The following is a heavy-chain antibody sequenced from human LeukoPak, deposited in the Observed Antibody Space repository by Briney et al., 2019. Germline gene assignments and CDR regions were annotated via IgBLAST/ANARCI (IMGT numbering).Heavy chain of an antibody. CDR2: INPNSGDT. CDR1: GDAFNSHT. J-gene: IGHJ4*02. V-gene: IGHV1-2*02. CDR3: ARGPYDY. Sequence: GASVKVSCKASGDAFNSHTINWVRQAPGQGLEWMGWINPNSGDTNYAQKFQGGVTMTTDTSINTAYMDLNRLRSDDSAIYYCARGPYDYWGQGTLVTVSS.